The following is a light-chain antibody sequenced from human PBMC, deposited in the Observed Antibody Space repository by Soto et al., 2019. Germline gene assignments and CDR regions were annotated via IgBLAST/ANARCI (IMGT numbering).Light chain of an antibody. V-gene: IGKV1D-12*01. CDR3: LQSDPFPYT. Sequence: DIQMTQSPSSVSASVGDRVTISCRASQDIDRWLAWFQHKPGKAPKLLISTASSLQSGVPSRFSGSGSGTDFTLTIASLQFEDFATYYCLQSDPFPYTCGLGPKLEI. CDR2: TAS. J-gene: IGKJ2*01. CDR1: QDIDRW.